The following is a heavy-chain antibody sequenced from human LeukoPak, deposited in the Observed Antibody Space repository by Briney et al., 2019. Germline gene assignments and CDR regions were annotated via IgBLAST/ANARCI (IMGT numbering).Heavy chain of an antibody. V-gene: IGHV3-23*01. Sequence: GGSLRLSCAASGFTFSSYGMSWVRQAPGMGLQWVSVIIGSGSRTYYADSVKGRFTISRDNARNTLYLQMNSLRAGDTAVYYCARWYYYETSGLYYGSFDNWGQGTLVTVSS. CDR2: IIGSGSRT. CDR1: GFTFSSYG. J-gene: IGHJ5*02. CDR3: ARWYYYETSGLYYGSFDN. D-gene: IGHD3-22*01.